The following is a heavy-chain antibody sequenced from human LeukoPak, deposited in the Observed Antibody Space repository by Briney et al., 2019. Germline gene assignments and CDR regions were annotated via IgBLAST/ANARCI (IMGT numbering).Heavy chain of an antibody. D-gene: IGHD4-23*01. Sequence: PGGSLRLSCAASGFTFSSYAMSWVRQAPGKGLEWVSAISGSGGSTYYADSVKGRFTISRDNSKNTLYLQMNSLRAEDTAVYYCANSLDYGGKKYFDYWGQGILVTVSS. CDR1: GFTFSSYA. J-gene: IGHJ4*02. CDR2: ISGSGGST. V-gene: IGHV3-23*01. CDR3: ANSLDYGGKKYFDY.